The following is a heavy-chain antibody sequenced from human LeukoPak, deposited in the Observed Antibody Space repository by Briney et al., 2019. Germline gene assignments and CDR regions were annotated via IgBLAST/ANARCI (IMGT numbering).Heavy chain of an antibody. CDR2: IHYSGST. Sequence: SETLSLTCTVSGGSITNYYWTWIRQPPGKGLEWIGYIHYSGSTNYNPSLKSRVTISVDTSENQFSLKLSSVTAADTAVYYCARASVTYYYYYMDVWGKGTTVTVSS. CDR3: ARASVTYYYYYMDV. CDR1: GGSITNYY. D-gene: IGHD4-11*01. V-gene: IGHV4-59*01. J-gene: IGHJ6*03.